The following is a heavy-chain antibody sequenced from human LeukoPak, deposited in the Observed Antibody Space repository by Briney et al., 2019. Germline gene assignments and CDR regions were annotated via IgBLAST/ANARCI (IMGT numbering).Heavy chain of an antibody. V-gene: IGHV3-23*01. CDR2: ISGSGGST. CDR1: EFTLRNYV. CDR3: VGRGELYSSRRFDY. D-gene: IGHD6-13*01. J-gene: IGHJ4*02. Sequence: GGSLRLSCAASEFTLRNYVMTWVRQAPGKGLEWVSTISGSGGSTYYADSAKGRFTISRDNSKNTLYLQMNSLRAEDTAVYYCVGRGELYSSRRFDYRGQGTLVTVSS.